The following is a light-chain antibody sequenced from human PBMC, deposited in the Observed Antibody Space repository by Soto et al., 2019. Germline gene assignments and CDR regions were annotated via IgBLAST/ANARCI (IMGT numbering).Light chain of an antibody. CDR3: QQYNNWPQT. CDR2: GAS. V-gene: IGKV3-15*01. J-gene: IGKJ1*01. Sequence: EIVFTQSPATLSLSPGERAXRYCMASQSVSSYLAWYQQKPGQAPRLLIYGASTRATGIPARFSGSGSGTEFTLTISSLQSEDFAVYYCQQYNNWPQTFGQGTKV. CDR1: QSVSSY.